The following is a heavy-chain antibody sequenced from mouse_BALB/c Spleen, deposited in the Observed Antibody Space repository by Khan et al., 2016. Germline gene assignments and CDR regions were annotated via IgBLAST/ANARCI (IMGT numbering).Heavy chain of an antibody. D-gene: IGHD2-1*01. CDR3: ARFGNFVGGFAY. J-gene: IGHJ3*01. Sequence: VQLQQSGPELVKPGASVKMSCKASGYTFTSFVMHWVKQKPGQGLEWIGYINPSNDGPYYSEKFKGKATLTSDKSSTTAYMELTGLTSEDSAVYYCARFGNFVGGFAYWGQGTLVTVSA. V-gene: IGHV1S136*01. CDR2: INPSNDGP. CDR1: GYTFTSFV.